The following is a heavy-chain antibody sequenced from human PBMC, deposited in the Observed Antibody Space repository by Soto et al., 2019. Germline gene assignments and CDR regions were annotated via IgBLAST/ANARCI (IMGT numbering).Heavy chain of an antibody. CDR1: GFTFSSYA. Sequence: GGSLRLSCAASGFTFSSYAMHWVRQAPGKGLEWVAVISYDGSNKYYADSVKGRFTISRDNSKNTLYLQMNSLRAEDTAVYYCARDKVRIVVVPAAMGYWGQGTLVTVSS. CDR2: ISYDGSNK. CDR3: ARDKVRIVVVPAAMGY. D-gene: IGHD2-2*01. V-gene: IGHV3-30-3*01. J-gene: IGHJ4*02.